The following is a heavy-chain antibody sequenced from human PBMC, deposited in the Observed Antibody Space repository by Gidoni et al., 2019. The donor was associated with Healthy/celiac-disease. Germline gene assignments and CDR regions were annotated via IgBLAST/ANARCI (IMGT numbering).Heavy chain of an antibody. CDR3: ARGLMGSDYPEYFQH. V-gene: IGHV3-21*01. CDR1: GFTFSSYS. D-gene: IGHD4-17*01. Sequence: EVQLVESGGGLVKPGGSLSLSCAASGFTFSSYSMNWVRQAPGKGLEWVSSISSSSSYIYYADSVKGRFTISRDNAKNSLYLQMNSLRAEDTAVYYCARGLMGSDYPEYFQHWGQGTLVTVSS. CDR2: ISSSSSYI. J-gene: IGHJ1*01.